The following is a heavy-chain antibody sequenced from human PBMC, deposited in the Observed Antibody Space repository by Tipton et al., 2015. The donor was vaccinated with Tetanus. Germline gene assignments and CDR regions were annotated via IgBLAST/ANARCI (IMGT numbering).Heavy chain of an antibody. J-gene: IGHJ6*02. CDR3: AKDYCSSSSCSYYYYGMDV. Sequence: SLRLSCAASGFTLDDYAMHWVRQAPGKGLEWVSLISWDGGSTYYADSVKGRFTISRDNSENSLYLQMNSLRTEDTALYYCAKDYCSSSSCSYYYYGMDVWGQGTTVTVSS. D-gene: IGHD2-2*01. V-gene: IGHV3-43*01. CDR1: GFTLDDYA. CDR2: ISWDGGST.